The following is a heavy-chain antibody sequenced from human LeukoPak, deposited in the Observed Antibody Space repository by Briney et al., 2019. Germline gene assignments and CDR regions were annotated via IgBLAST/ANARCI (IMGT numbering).Heavy chain of an antibody. Sequence: SETLSLTCAVYGGSFSGYYWSWIRQPPGKGLEWIGEINHSGSTNYNPSLKSRVTISVDTSKNQFSLKLSSVTAADTAVYYCALGSGSLFYYYGMDVWGQGTTVTVSS. CDR2: INHSGST. CDR1: GGSFSGYY. V-gene: IGHV4-34*01. J-gene: IGHJ6*02. CDR3: ALGSGSLFYYYGMDV. D-gene: IGHD1-26*01.